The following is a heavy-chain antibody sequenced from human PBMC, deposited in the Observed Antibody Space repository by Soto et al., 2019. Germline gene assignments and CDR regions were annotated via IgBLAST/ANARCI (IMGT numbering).Heavy chain of an antibody. D-gene: IGHD3-16*02. V-gene: IGHV3-7*05. Sequence: EVQLVESGGGLVQPGGSLRLSCAASGFTFSNFWMSWVRQAPGKGLEWVANIKQDGSEKYYVESVKDRFTTSRDNAKNSLFLQMNSLRAEDTAVYYCARAFSVWGNYRTYYFDYWGQGTLVTVSS. J-gene: IGHJ4*02. CDR2: IKQDGSEK. CDR1: GFTFSNFW. CDR3: ARAFSVWGNYRTYYFDY.